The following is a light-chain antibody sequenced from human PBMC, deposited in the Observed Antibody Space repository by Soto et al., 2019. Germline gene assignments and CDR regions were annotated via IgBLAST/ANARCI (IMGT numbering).Light chain of an antibody. J-gene: IGKJ1*01. CDR3: HHYGPAPWT. Sequence: EIVLTQSPGTLSLSPGERATLSCMSSQTVRGNYLAWFQQKPGQDPRLLIYAAYSRAAGVPDRFSASGSGPDFSLTINRLEPEDFAGYYCHHYGPAPWTVGQGTKVEI. CDR2: AAY. CDR1: QTVRGNY. V-gene: IGKV3-20*01.